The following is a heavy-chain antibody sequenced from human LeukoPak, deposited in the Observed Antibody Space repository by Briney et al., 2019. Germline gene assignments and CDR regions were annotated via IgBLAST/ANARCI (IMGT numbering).Heavy chain of an antibody. J-gene: IGHJ6*03. CDR3: ARAYDFWSGYTYYYYYYYMDV. Sequence: GGSLRLSCAASGFTFSSYSMNWVGQARGKGGEGVSYISSSSSTIYYADSVKGRFTISRDNAKNSLYMQMNSLRAEDTAVYSCARAYDFWSGYTYYYYYYYMDVWGKGTTVTVSS. CDR2: ISSSSSTI. D-gene: IGHD3-3*01. V-gene: IGHV3-48*01. CDR1: GFTFSSYS.